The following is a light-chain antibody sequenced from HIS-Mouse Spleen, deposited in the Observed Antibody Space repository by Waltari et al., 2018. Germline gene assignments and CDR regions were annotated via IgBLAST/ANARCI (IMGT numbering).Light chain of an antibody. CDR3: QVWDSSSDHVV. J-gene: IGLJ2*01. CDR1: NIGSKS. CDR2: DDS. V-gene: IGLV3-21*03. Sequence: SYVLTQPPSVSVAPGKTARITCGGNNIGSKSVHWYQQKPGQAPVLVVYDDSDRPSGIPRRFSGSNSGNTATLTSSRVEAGEEADYYCQVWDSSSDHVVFGGGTKLTVL.